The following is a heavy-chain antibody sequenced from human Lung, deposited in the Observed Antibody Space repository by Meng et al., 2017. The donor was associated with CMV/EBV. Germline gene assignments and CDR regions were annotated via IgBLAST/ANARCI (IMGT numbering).Heavy chain of an antibody. CDR2: INPSDNTT. D-gene: IGHD6-13*01. V-gene: IGHV1-46*01. CDR3: ARDLGYSSSWYFQYYFDC. CDR1: GYTLTNYY. J-gene: IGHJ4*02. Sequence: ASVKVSCKASGYTLTNYYIHWVRQAPGQGLEWMGIINPSDNTTIYAQKFQGRVTMTRDTSTSTVYMELSSLRSDDTALYYCARDLGYSSSWYFQYYFDCWGQRXLVTVSS.